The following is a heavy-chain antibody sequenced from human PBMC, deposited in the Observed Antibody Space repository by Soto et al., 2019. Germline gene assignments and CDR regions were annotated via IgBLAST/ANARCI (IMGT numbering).Heavy chain of an antibody. CDR3: TREADFWSVSLEYYYYYYMDV. V-gene: IGHV3-49*03. CDR2: IRSKAYGGTT. J-gene: IGHJ6*03. Sequence: GGSLRLSCTASGFTFGDYAMSWFRQAPGKGLEWVGFIRSKAYGGTTEYAASVKGRFTISRDDSKSIAYLQMNSLKTEDTAVYYCTREADFWSVSLEYYYYYYMDVWGKGTTVTVSS. CDR1: GFTFGDYA. D-gene: IGHD3-3*01.